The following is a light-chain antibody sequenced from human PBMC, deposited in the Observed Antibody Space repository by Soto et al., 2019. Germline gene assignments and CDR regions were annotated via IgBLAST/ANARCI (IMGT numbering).Light chain of an antibody. CDR1: QSVSSN. Sequence: EIVMTQSPATLSVSPGERATLSCRATQSVSSNLAWYHQKPGQAPRLLIYGASTRATGIPARFSGSGSGTEFTLTISSLQSEDFAVYYCQQYNNWPLTFGVGTKVEIK. CDR2: GAS. CDR3: QQYNNWPLT. V-gene: IGKV3-15*01. J-gene: IGKJ4*01.